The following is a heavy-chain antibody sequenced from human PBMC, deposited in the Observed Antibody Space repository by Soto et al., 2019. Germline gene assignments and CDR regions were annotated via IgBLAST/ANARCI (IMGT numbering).Heavy chain of an antibody. CDR2: ISAYNGNT. V-gene: IGHV1-18*04. D-gene: IGHD1-1*01. J-gene: IGHJ4*02. CDR1: GYTFTSYC. CDR3: ARNVWVEKAFVDY. Sequence: ASVKVSCKASGYTFTSYCFTWVRQAPGQGLEWMGWISAYNGNTNYAQKLQGRVTMTTDTSTSTAYMELRSLRSDDTAVYYCARNVWVEKAFVDYWGQGTLVTVSS.